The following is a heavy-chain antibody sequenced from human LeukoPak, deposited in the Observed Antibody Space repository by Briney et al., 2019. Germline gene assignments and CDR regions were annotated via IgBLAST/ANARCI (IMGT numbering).Heavy chain of an antibody. CDR3: ARDLILSGWQPFDS. CDR1: GFTFSRYI. Sequence: EGSLRLSCVASGFTFSRYIMYWVRQAPGKGLEWVAAISQDGNNKYYSDSVKGRFTVSRDNSENTLYLQTDSLRTEDTAIFYCARDLILSGWQPFDSWGQGTLVTVSS. D-gene: IGHD6-19*01. J-gene: IGHJ4*02. CDR2: ISQDGNNK. V-gene: IGHV3-30*04.